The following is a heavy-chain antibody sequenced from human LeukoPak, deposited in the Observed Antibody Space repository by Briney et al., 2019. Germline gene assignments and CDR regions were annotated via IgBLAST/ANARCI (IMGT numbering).Heavy chain of an antibody. Sequence: GESLKISCKGSGYSFTTYWIAWVRQMPGKGLEWMGMIYPGDPDTRYSLSFQGQVTISADKSISTAYLQWSSLKASDTAMYYCARRGYSYDYGLDYWGQGTLVTVSS. CDR1: GYSFTTYW. J-gene: IGHJ4*02. V-gene: IGHV5-51*01. CDR2: IYPGDPDT. CDR3: ARRGYSYDYGLDY. D-gene: IGHD5-18*01.